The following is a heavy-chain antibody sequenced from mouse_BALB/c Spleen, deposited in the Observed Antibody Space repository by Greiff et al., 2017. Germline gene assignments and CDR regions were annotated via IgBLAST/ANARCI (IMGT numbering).Heavy chain of an antibody. J-gene: IGHJ4*01. Sequence: DVKLVESGGGLVKPGGSLKLSCAASGFTFSSYAMSWVRQSPEKRLEWVAEISSGGSYTYYPDTVTGRFTISRDNAKNTLYLEMSSLRSEDTAMYYCARDYYGSVYAMDYWGQGTSVTVSS. V-gene: IGHV5-9-4*01. CDR3: ARDYYGSVYAMDY. CDR2: ISSGGSYT. CDR1: GFTFSSYA. D-gene: IGHD1-1*01.